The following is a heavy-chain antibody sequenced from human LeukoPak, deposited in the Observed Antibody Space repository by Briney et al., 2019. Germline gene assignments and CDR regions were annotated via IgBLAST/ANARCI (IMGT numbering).Heavy chain of an antibody. J-gene: IGHJ4*02. Sequence: GRSLRLSCAASGFTFSSYGMHWVRQAPGKGLEWVAFIRYDGSNKYYADSVKGRFTISRDNSKNTLYLQMNSLRAEDTAVYYCAKALYDSSGLDDYWGQGTLVTVSS. V-gene: IGHV3-30*02. CDR3: AKALYDSSGLDDY. CDR1: GFTFSSYG. D-gene: IGHD3-22*01. CDR2: IRYDGSNK.